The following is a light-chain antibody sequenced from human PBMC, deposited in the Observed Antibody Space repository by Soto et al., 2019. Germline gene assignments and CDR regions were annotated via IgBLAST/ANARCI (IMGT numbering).Light chain of an antibody. J-gene: IGKJ5*01. Sequence: PWGRSTLSCTSSPSVTNFLAWYQHKPGQAPRLLIYGAFNRATGIPARFSGSGSGTDFTLNISRLEPEDSAIYYCQQRNIWPPVTFGQGTRMEIK. CDR2: GAF. CDR3: QQRNIWPPVT. V-gene: IGKV3-11*01. CDR1: PSVTNF.